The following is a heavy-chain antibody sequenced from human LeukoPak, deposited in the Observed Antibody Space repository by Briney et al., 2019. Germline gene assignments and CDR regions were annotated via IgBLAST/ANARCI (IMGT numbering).Heavy chain of an antibody. CDR3: ARITTTVTTTDY. CDR1: GGSISSSSFY. V-gene: IGHV4-39*01. Sequence: SETLSLTCTVSGGSISSSSFYWGWIRQPPGKGLDWIGSIYYSGSTYYNPSLKSRVTISVDTSKNQFSLKLSSVTAADTAVYYCARITTTVTTTDYWGQGTLVTVSS. CDR2: IYYSGST. J-gene: IGHJ4*02. D-gene: IGHD4-4*01.